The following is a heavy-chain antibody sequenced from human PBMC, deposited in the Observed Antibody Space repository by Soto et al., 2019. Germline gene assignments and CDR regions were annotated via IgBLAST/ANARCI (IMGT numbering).Heavy chain of an antibody. CDR2: IYYSGST. J-gene: IGHJ5*02. CDR3: ARGLTYYDILTGPVGLYSWFDP. D-gene: IGHD3-9*01. V-gene: IGHV4-30-4*01. CDR1: GGSISSGDYY. Sequence: KASETLSLTCTVSGGSISSGDYYWSWIRQPPGKGLEWIGYIYYSGSTYYNPSLKSRVTISVDTSKNQFSLKLSSVTAADTAVYYCARGLTYYDILTGPVGLYSWFDPWGQGTLVTVSS.